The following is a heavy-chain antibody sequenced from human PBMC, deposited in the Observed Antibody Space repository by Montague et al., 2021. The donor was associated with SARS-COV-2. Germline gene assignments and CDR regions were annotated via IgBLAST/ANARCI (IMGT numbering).Heavy chain of an antibody. J-gene: IGHJ6*02. Sequence: CAISGDSVSSHDAAWNWIRQSPSRGLEWLGRTYYRSTWYNDYAVSVTGRITINPDTSKNQFSLQLNSVTPEDTAVYYCASVGKARHYYGSGSNYYGMDVWGQGTTVTVSS. D-gene: IGHD3-10*01. CDR3: ASVGKARHYYGSGSNYYGMDV. CDR2: TYYRSTWYN. CDR1: GDSVSSHDAA. V-gene: IGHV6-1*01.